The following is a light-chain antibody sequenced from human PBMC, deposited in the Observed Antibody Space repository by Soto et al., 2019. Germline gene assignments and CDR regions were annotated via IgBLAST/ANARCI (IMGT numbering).Light chain of an antibody. CDR3: SSYTSTTPLV. CDR1: SSDVGGYNY. Sequence: QSVLTQPASVSGSPGQSITISCTGTSSDVGGYNYVSWYQQHPGKAPKLMIYEVSSRPSGVSNRFSGSKSGNTASLTISGLQAEDEADYYCSSYTSTTPLVFGTGTKLTVL. J-gene: IGLJ1*01. CDR2: EVS. V-gene: IGLV2-14*01.